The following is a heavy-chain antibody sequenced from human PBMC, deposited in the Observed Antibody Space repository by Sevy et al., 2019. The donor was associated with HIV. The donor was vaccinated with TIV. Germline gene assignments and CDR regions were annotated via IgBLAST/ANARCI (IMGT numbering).Heavy chain of an antibody. V-gene: IGHV3-23*01. CDR3: AKDLDIVAVAAAMRLSY. CDR1: GFTFRNYA. J-gene: IGHJ4*02. CDR2: LSGTGGST. Sequence: GSSLRLSCAASGFTFRNYAMSWVRQAPGKGLEWVSALSGTGGSTYYADSVKGRFTISRDNSKNTLYLQMNSLRVEDTAVYYCAKDLDIVAVAAAMRLSYWGQGTLVTVSS. D-gene: IGHD2-2*01.